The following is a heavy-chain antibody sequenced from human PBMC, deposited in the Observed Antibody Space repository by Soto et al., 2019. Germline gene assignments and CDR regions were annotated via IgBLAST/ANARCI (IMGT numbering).Heavy chain of an antibody. CDR2: IGTAGDT. J-gene: IGHJ5*02. CDR3: ARVDLSGSYSWFDP. CDR1: GFTFSSYD. D-gene: IGHD1-26*01. V-gene: IGHV3-13*01. Sequence: EVQLVESGGGLVQPGGSLRLSCAASGFTFSSYDMHWVREATGKGLEWVSAIGTAGDTYYPGSVKGRFTISRENAKNSLYLQMNSLRAEDTAVYYCARVDLSGSYSWFDPWGQATLVTVSS.